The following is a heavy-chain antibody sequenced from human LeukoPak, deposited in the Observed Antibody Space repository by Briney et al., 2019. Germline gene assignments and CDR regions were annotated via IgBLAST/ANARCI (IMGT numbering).Heavy chain of an antibody. CDR1: GGSISSGGYS. D-gene: IGHD3-22*01. V-gene: IGHV4-30-2*01. J-gene: IGHJ4*02. Sequence: PSETLSLTCAVSGGSISSGGYSWSWIRQPPGTGLEWIGYIYHSGSTYYNPSLKSRVTISVDRSKNQFSLKLSSVTAADTAVYYCARAYYYDSSGYYYFDYWGQGTLVTVSS. CDR3: ARAYYYDSSGYYYFDY. CDR2: IYHSGST.